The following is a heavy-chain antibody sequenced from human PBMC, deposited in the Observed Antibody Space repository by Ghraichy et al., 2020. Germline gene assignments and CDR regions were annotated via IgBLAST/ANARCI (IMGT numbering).Heavy chain of an antibody. D-gene: IGHD2-2*01. CDR2: IIPIFGTA. V-gene: IGHV1-69*13. CDR1: GGTFSSYA. Sequence: SVKVSCKASGGTFSSYAISWVRQAPGQGLEWMGGIIPIFGTANYAQKFQGRVTITADESTSTAYMELSSLRSEDTAVYYCARLRVPATDGPHHYYGMDVWGQGTTFTVSS. J-gene: IGHJ6*02. CDR3: ARLRVPATDGPHHYYGMDV.